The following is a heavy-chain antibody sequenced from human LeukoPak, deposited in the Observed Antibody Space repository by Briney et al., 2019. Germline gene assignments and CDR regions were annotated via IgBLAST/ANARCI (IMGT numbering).Heavy chain of an antibody. CDR3: ARDRAYKTFDY. V-gene: IGHV3-7*04. CDR1: GFTFSRYW. J-gene: IGHJ4*02. D-gene: IGHD3-16*01. CDR2: IKPDGSEG. Sequence: GGSLRLSCAASGFTFSRYWMSWVRQAPGKGLEWVATIKPDGSEGSYVDSVIGRFTISRDNAENSLFLRMINLRAEDTAVYYCARDRAYKTFDYWGQGAPVTVSS.